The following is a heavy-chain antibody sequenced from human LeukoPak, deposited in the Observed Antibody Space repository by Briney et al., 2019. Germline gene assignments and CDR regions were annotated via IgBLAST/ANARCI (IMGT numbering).Heavy chain of an antibody. CDR1: GYTLTELS. CDR3: ATDRGYYYDSSGYYYHDAFDI. Sequence: ASVKVSCKVSGYTLTELSMHWVRQAPGKGLEWVGGFDPEDGETIYAQKFQGRVTMTEDTSTDTAYMELSSLRSEDTAVYYCATDRGYYYDSSGYYYHDAFDIWGQGTMVTVSS. J-gene: IGHJ3*02. CDR2: FDPEDGET. V-gene: IGHV1-24*01. D-gene: IGHD3-22*01.